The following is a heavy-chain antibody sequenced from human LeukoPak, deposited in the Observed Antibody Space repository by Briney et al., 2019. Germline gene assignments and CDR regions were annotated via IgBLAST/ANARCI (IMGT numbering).Heavy chain of an antibody. CDR2: ISGSGGST. J-gene: IGHJ3*02. D-gene: IGHD3-3*01. V-gene: IGHV3-23*01. CDR1: GFTFSSYR. CDR3: AKTLSITIFGVVHDAFDI. Sequence: GGSLRLSCAASGFTFSSYRMSWVRQAPGKGLEWVSAISGSGGSTYYADSVKGRFTISRDNSKNTLYLQMNSLRAEDTAVYYCAKTLSITIFGVVHDAFDIWGQGTTVTVSS.